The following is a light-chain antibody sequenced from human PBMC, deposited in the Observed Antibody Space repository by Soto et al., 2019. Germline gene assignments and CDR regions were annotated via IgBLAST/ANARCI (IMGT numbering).Light chain of an antibody. CDR1: SSDVGSYNY. V-gene: IGLV2-14*01. CDR2: EVS. J-gene: IGLJ1*01. CDR3: SSYTTRTTLYV. Sequence: QSVLTQPASVSGSPGQSITISCTGTSSDVGSYNYVSWYQLHPGKAPKLMIYEVSNRPSGVSNRFSGSKSVDTASLTISGLQAEDEADYYCSSYTTRTTLYVFGTGTKLTVL.